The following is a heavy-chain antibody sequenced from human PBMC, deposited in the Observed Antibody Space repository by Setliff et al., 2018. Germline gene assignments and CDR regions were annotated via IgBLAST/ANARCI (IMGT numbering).Heavy chain of an antibody. V-gene: IGHV4-31*11. Sequence: SETLSLTCAVSGGSISSGGYYWSWIRQHPGKGLEWIGYIYYSGSTYYNPSLKSRVTISVDTSKNQFSLKLSSVTAADTAVYYCAREVGYYDSSGYPDVWGKGTTVTVSS. CDR1: GGSISSGGYY. D-gene: IGHD3-22*01. J-gene: IGHJ6*04. CDR3: AREVGYYDSSGYPDV. CDR2: IYYSGST.